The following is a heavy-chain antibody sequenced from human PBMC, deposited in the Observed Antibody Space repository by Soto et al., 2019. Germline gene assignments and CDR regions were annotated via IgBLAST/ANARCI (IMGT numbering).Heavy chain of an antibody. V-gene: IGHV1-18*04. J-gene: IGHJ3*01. CDR3: AREGILGLFDAYDL. CDR2: ISTHNGNT. CDR1: VFTSSG. Sequence: QDQLVQSGAEVKKPGASVKVSCKASVFTSSGISWVRHAPGQRLEWMGWISTHNGNTIYAQKFQGRVIMTMDTSTTTVYMELSSLRPDDTAVYLCAREGILGLFDAYDLWGQGTMVTVSS. D-gene: IGHD3-10*01.